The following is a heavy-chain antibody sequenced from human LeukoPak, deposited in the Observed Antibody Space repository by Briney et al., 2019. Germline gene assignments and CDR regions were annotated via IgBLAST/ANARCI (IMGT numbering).Heavy chain of an antibody. CDR2: IYYSGST. D-gene: IGHD5-18*01. V-gene: IGHV4-31*11. CDR1: GGSFSGYY. CDR3: AREVRGYSYGAIDY. Sequence: PSETLSLTCAVYGGSFSGYYWSWIRQHPGKGLEWIGYIYYSGSTYYNPSLKSRVTISVDTSKNQFSLKLSSVTAADTAVYYCAREVRGYSYGAIDYWGQGTLVTVSS. J-gene: IGHJ4*02.